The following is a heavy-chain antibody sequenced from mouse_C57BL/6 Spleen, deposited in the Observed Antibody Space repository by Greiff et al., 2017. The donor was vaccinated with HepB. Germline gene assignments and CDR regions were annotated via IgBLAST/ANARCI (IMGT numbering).Heavy chain of an antibody. CDR1: GYTFTSYW. J-gene: IGHJ3*01. Sequence: VKLQQPGAELVMPGASVKLSCKASGYTFTSYWMHWVKQRPGQGLEWIGEIDPSDSYTNYNQKFKGKSTLTVDKSSSTAYMQLSSLTSEDSAVYYCERHDYDWFAYWGQGTLVTVSA. CDR2: IDPSDSYT. V-gene: IGHV1-69*01. D-gene: IGHD2-4*01. CDR3: ERHDYDWFAY.